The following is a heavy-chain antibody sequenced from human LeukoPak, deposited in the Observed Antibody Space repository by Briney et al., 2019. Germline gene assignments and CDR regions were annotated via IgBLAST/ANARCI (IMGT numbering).Heavy chain of an antibody. CDR2: ISTSSSYI. V-gene: IGHV3-21*01. CDR1: GFTFSSYG. D-gene: IGHD5-18*01. CDR3: ARAITNYGYIFDY. Sequence: GGSLRLSCVGSGFTFSSYGMNWVRQAAGKGLEWVSSISTSSSYIYYSDSLKGRFTISRDNARNSLYLQMNSLRAEDTAVYYCARAITNYGYIFDYWGQGTLVTVSS. J-gene: IGHJ4*02.